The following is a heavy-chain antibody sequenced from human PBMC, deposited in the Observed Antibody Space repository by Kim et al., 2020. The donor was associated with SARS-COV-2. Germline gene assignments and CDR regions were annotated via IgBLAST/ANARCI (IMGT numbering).Heavy chain of an antibody. Sequence: GGSLRLSCAASGFTFSSYSMNWVRQAPGKGLEWVSYISSSSSTIYYADSVKGRFTISRDNAKNSLYLQMNSLRDEDTAVYYCASLPVGIAAVRTYYYYGMDVWGQGTTVTVSS. CDR3: ASLPVGIAAVRTYYYYGMDV. CDR2: ISSSSSTI. J-gene: IGHJ6*02. CDR1: GFTFSSYS. D-gene: IGHD6-13*01. V-gene: IGHV3-48*02.